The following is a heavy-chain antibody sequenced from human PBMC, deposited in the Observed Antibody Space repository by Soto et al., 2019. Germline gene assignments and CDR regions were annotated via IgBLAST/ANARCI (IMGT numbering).Heavy chain of an antibody. CDR1: GFTFSTYA. CDR3: AKASSGWGYFDY. Sequence: EVQLLESGGGLVQPEGSLRLSCAASGFTFSTYAMSWVRQAPGKGLEWVSAISGGGGGTYDADSVKGRFTISRDNSKNTLYLQMNSLRAEDTAVYYCAKASSGWGYFDYWGQGSLVTVSS. J-gene: IGHJ4*02. V-gene: IGHV3-23*01. CDR2: ISGGGGGT. D-gene: IGHD6-19*01.